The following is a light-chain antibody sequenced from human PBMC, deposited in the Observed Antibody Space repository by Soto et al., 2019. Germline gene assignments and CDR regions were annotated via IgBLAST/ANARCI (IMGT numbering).Light chain of an antibody. J-gene: IGKJ1*01. CDR3: QQSYSTTWT. Sequence: DIQMTQSPSTLSASVGDRATITCRASQSISSWLAWYQQKPGKAPKLLIYAASTFQSGVPSRFSGSGSETDFTLTISSLQPEDFATYSCQQSYSTTWTFGQGTKVDIK. V-gene: IGKV1-39*01. CDR1: QSISSW. CDR2: AAS.